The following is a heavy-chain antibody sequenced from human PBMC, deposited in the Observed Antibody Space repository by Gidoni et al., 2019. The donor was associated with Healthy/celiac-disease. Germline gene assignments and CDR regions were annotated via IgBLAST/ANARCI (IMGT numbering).Heavy chain of an antibody. CDR2: IKSKTDGGTT. Sequence: EVQLVESGGGLVKPGGSLRLSCSASGFTFSNAWMNWVRQAPGKGLEWVGRIKSKTDGGTTDYAAPVKGRFTISRDDSKNTLYLQMNSLKTEDTAVYYCTTEGGVAALPFDYWGQGTLVTVSS. J-gene: IGHJ4*02. V-gene: IGHV3-15*07. D-gene: IGHD6-6*01. CDR3: TTEGGVAALPFDY. CDR1: GFTFSNAW.